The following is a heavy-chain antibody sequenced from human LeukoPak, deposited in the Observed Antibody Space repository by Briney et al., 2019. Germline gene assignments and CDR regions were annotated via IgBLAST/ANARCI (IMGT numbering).Heavy chain of an antibody. CDR3: ASRRGSNRPFDY. J-gene: IGHJ4*02. CDR1: GFIFSHHG. V-gene: IGHV3-21*01. CDR2: IRADAVTT. D-gene: IGHD1-26*01. Sequence: GGSLRLSCATSGFIFSHHGMNWVRQAPGKGLEWVSGIRADAVTTYYADSVKGRFTISRDNAKNSLYLQMNSLTAEDSAVYYCASRRGSNRPFDYWGQGTLVTVSS.